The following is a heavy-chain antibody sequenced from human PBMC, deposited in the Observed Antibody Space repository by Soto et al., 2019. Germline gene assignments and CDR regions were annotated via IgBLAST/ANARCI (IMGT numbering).Heavy chain of an antibody. J-gene: IGHJ3*02. D-gene: IGHD1-26*01. V-gene: IGHV1-3*01. CDR3: AAASSSTYDAFDI. CDR2: INAGNGNT. Sequence: ASVKVACKASGYTFTSYAMHWVRQAPGERLEWMGWINAGNGNTKYSQKFQGRVTITRDTSASTAYMELSSLRSEDTAVYYCAAASSSTYDAFDIWGQGTMVTVSS. CDR1: GYTFTSYA.